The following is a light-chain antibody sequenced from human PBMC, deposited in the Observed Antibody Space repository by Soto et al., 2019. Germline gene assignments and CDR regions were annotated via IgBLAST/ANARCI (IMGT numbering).Light chain of an antibody. CDR1: SSNVGGYKY. CDR2: DVT. J-gene: IGLJ3*02. Sequence: QSVLTQPRSVSGSPGQSVTISCTGTSSNVGGYKYVSWYQQYPGKAPKVTIYDVTTRPSGVPDRFSGSKSGNTASLTISGLQADDEAEYYCGSYAGTQSFVFGGGTKLAVL. CDR3: GSYAGTQSFV. V-gene: IGLV2-11*01.